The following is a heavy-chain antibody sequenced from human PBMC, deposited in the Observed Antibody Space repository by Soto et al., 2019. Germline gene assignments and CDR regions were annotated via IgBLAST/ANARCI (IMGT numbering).Heavy chain of an antibody. V-gene: IGHV3-30*18. J-gene: IGHJ4*02. D-gene: IGHD6-19*01. CDR1: GFTFSSYG. CDR2: ISYDGSNK. CDR3: AKGFLQWLVSEEWGIDY. Sequence: QVQLVESGGGVVQPGRSLRLSCAASGFTFSSYGMHWVRQAPGKGLEWVAVISYDGSNKYYADSVKGRFTISRDNSKNTLYLQMNSLRAEDTAVYYCAKGFLQWLVSEEWGIDYWGQGTLVTVSS.